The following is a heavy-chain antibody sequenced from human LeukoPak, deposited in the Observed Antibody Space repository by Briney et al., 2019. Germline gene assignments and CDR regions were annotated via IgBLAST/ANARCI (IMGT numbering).Heavy chain of an antibody. CDR2: ISGSGGST. D-gene: IGHD3-22*01. CDR1: GFTFSSYS. Sequence: GGSLRLSCVASGFTFSSYSMNWVRQAPGKGLEWVSAISGSGGSTYYADSVKGRFTISRDNSKNTLYLQMNSLRAEDTAVYYCAKDESYYYDSSGYPRFDPWGQGTLVTVSS. V-gene: IGHV3-23*01. CDR3: AKDESYYYDSSGYPRFDP. J-gene: IGHJ5*02.